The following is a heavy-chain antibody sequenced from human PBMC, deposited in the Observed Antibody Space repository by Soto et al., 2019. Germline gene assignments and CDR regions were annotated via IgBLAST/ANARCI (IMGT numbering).Heavy chain of an antibody. CDR1: GFTFSSYS. CDR2: ISSSSSYI. Sequence: GSLRLSCAASGFTFSSYSMNWVRQAPGKGLEWVSSISSSSSYIYYADSVKGRFTISRDNAKNSLYLQMNSLRAEDTAVYYCAREGIPGYYYYSMDVWGQGTTVTVSS. D-gene: IGHD6-13*01. CDR3: AREGIPGYYYYSMDV. J-gene: IGHJ6*02. V-gene: IGHV3-21*01.